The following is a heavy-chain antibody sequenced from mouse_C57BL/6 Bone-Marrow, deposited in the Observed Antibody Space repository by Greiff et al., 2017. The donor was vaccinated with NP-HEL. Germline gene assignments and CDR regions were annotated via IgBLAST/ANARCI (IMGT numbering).Heavy chain of an antibody. CDR3: ARRGDYYDYWYFDV. CDR1: GFSLTSYG. D-gene: IGHD2-4*01. J-gene: IGHJ1*03. CDR2: IWSGGST. V-gene: IGHV2-2*01. Sequence: VQLVESGPGLVQPSQSLSITCTVSGFSLTSYGVHWVRQSPGKGLEWLGVIWSGGSTDYNAAFISRLSISKDNSKSQVFFKMNSLQADDTAIYYCARRGDYYDYWYFDVWGTGTTVTVSS.